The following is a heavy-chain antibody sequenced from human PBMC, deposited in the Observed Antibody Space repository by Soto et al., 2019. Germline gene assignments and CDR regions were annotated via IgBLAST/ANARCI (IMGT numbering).Heavy chain of an antibody. CDR3: ARDKDQYDFWGGTLDS. CDR2: ISYDGGNK. Sequence: QAHLVESGGGVVQPERSLRLSCTASNFVFSVYSLHWVRQAPGKGLEWVALISYDGGNKYYADSVKGRFTISRDNSKNTLYLQMNSLRREDTAVYYCARDKDQYDFWGGTLDSWGQGTLVTVSS. V-gene: IGHV3-30-3*01. CDR1: NFVFSVYS. D-gene: IGHD3-3*01. J-gene: IGHJ4*02.